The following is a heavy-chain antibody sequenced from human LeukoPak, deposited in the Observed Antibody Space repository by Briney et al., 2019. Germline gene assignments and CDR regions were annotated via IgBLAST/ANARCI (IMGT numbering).Heavy chain of an antibody. CDR3: ARDAVVVVVAATNNWFDP. D-gene: IGHD2-15*01. J-gene: IGHJ5*02. Sequence: SETLSLTCAIYGGSFSGYYWTWIRQPPGKGLEWIGEIHYSGSATYNPSLKSRVTISVDTSKNQFSLKMNSVTAADTAVYYCARDAVVVVVAATNNWFDPWGQGTLVTVSS. CDR1: GGSFSGYY. V-gene: IGHV4-34*01. CDR2: IHYSGSA.